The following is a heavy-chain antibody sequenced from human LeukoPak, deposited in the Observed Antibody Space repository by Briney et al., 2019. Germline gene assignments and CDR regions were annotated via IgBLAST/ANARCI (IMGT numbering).Heavy chain of an antibody. CDR1: GGTFSSYA. D-gene: IGHD6-19*01. V-gene: IGHV1-69*05. CDR2: IIPIFGTA. J-gene: IGHJ4*02. CDR3: ASRIAVAGRSDY. Sequence: GASVKVSCKASGGTFSSYAISWVRQAPGQGLEWMGGIIPIFGTANYARKFQGRVTITTDESTSTAYMELSGLRSEDTAVYYCASRIAVAGRSDYWGQGTLVTVSS.